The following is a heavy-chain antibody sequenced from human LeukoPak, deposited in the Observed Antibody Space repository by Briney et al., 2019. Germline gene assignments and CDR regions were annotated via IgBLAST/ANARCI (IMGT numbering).Heavy chain of an antibody. Sequence: SETLSLTCTVSGGSISSYYWSWIRQPPGKGLEWIGYLYYNGNTNNNPSLKSRVTMSVDTSNNQFSLRLSSVTASATAVYYCAKIPKGGDGLTSADQIYFDIWGRGTLVIVSS. V-gene: IGHV4-59*08. CDR1: GGSISSYY. CDR3: AKIPKGGDGLTSADQIYFDI. D-gene: IGHD2-21*01. J-gene: IGHJ2*01. CDR2: LYYNGNT.